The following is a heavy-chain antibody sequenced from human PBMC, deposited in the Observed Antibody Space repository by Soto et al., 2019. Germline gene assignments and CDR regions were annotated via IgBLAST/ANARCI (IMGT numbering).Heavy chain of an antibody. J-gene: IGHJ5*02. D-gene: IGHD6-6*01. CDR3: AREVVETSSLWLDP. CDR1: GYTLTNND. CDR2: MNTNTNTT. V-gene: IGHV1-8*01. Sequence: VSVRVCCKAAGYTLTNNDINWVRQATGQGLEWIGWMNTNTNTTDSAEVFEGRVSLTWDTSISTAYMQLNSLKIDDTAVYYCAREVVETSSLWLDPWGQGTLVTVSS.